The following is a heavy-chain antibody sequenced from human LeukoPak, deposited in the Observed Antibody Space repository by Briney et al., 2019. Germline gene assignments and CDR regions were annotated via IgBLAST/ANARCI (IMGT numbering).Heavy chain of an antibody. Sequence: GASVKVSCKASGGTFSSYAISWVRQAPGQGLEWMGRIIPIFGTANYAQKFQGRVTITTDESTSTAYMELSSLRSEDTAVYYCARDGTILGVVNRFDYWGQGTLVTVSS. J-gene: IGHJ4*02. CDR1: GGTFSSYA. CDR2: IIPIFGTA. V-gene: IGHV1-69*05. D-gene: IGHD3-3*01. CDR3: ARDGTILGVVNRFDY.